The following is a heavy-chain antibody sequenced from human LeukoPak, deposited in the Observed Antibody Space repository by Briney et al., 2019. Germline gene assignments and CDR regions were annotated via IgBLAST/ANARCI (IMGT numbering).Heavy chain of an antibody. CDR1: GGSIISTSYY. CDR3: ARILILSTGWTPFDY. J-gene: IGHJ4*02. D-gene: IGHD3/OR15-3a*01. Sequence: PSETLSLTCTVSGGSIISTSYYWGWIRQPPGERPEWIGNIYYSGTSYYNPSLKSRGTISVDSSKNQVPLKLTSVNDADTAVYYCARILILSTGWTPFDYWGQGALVTVSS. CDR2: IYYSGTS. V-gene: IGHV4-39*01.